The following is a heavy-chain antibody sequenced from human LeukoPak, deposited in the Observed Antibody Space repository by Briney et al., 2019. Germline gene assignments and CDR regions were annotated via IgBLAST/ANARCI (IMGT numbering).Heavy chain of an antibody. J-gene: IGHJ4*02. V-gene: IGHV3-7*03. Sequence: GGSLRLSCAASGFTFSSYWMSWVRQAPGKGLEWVANIKQDGGEKYYVDSVKGRFTISRDNAKNSLYLQMNSLRAEDTAVYYCARGGGWIQLWLQPFDYWGQGTLVTVSS. D-gene: IGHD5-18*01. CDR1: GFTFSSYW. CDR3: ARGGGWIQLWLQPFDY. CDR2: IKQDGGEK.